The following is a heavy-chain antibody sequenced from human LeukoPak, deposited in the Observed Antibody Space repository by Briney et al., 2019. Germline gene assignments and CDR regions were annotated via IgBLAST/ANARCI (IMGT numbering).Heavy chain of an antibody. D-gene: IGHD3-22*01. Sequence: SETLSLTCAVSGGSISSSNWWSWVRQPPGKELEWIGEIYHSGSTNYNPSLKSRVTISVDKSKNQFSLKLSSVTAADTAVYYCARQDSSGYYSPFDYWGQGTLVTVSS. V-gene: IGHV4-4*02. CDR3: ARQDSSGYYSPFDY. CDR1: GGSISSSNW. CDR2: IYHSGST. J-gene: IGHJ4*02.